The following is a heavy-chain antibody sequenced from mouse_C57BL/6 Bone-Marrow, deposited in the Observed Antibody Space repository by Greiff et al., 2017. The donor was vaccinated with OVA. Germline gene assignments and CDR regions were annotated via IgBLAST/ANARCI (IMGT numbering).Heavy chain of an antibody. D-gene: IGHD1-1*01. V-gene: IGHV1-9*01. Sequence: VQLQQSGAELMKPGASVKLSCKATGYTFTGYWIEWVKQRPGHGLEWIGEILPGSGSTNYNEKFKGKATFTAGTSSNTAYMQLSSLTTEDSAIYYCASYYGSSLYAMDYWGQGTSVTVSS. J-gene: IGHJ4*01. CDR1: GYTFTGYW. CDR2: ILPGSGST. CDR3: ASYYGSSLYAMDY.